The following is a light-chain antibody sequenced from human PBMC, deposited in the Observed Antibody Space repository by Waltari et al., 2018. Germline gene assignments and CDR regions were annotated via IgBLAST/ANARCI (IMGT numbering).Light chain of an antibody. CDR2: VNREGSD. CDR3: QTWGTGIHVV. Sequence: QTEKGRGEWMKVNREGSDRKADGIHDRFSGSSSGAERYLTISSLQAEDEADYYCQTWGTGIHVVFGGGTKL. V-gene: IGLV4-69*01. J-gene: IGLJ2*01.